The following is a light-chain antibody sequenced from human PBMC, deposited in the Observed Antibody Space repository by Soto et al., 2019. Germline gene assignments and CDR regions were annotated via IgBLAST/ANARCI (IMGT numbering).Light chain of an antibody. CDR2: YDS. J-gene: IGLJ2*01. CDR1: NIGSKS. V-gene: IGLV3-21*04. CDR3: QVWDSSSGVV. Sequence: SYELTQPPSVSVAPGKTARITCGGNNIGSKSVHWYQQKPGQAPVLVIYYDSDRPSGIPERVSGSNSGNTATLTISRVEAGDEADYYCQVWDSSSGVVFGGGTTLTVL.